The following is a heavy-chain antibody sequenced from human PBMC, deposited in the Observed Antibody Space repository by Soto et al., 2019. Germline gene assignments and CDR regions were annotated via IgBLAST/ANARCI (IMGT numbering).Heavy chain of an antibody. Sequence: QVQLVESGGGVVQPGMSLRLSCAASGFTFSGYAMHWVRQAPGKGLEWVAATSYDENYKYYADSVKGRFTISRDNSKNTLFLQMNSLTAEDTAVYYCARQGCSPGRWYFDHWGQGSLVTVSS. CDR1: GFTFSGYA. CDR2: TSYDENYK. CDR3: ARQGCSPGRWYFDH. V-gene: IGHV3-30*04. D-gene: IGHD2-15*01. J-gene: IGHJ4*02.